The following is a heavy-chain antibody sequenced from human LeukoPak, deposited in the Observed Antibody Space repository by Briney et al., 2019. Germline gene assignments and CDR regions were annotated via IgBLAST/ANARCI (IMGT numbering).Heavy chain of an antibody. CDR1: GFTFGSSG. V-gene: IGHV3-30*18. D-gene: IGHD6-13*01. CDR3: AKELAAAVAYYYYYMDV. CDR2: ISYDGSNK. Sequence: GRSLRLSCAASGFTFGSSGMHWVRQAPGKGLEWVAVISYDGSNKYYADSVKGRFTISRDNSKNTLYLQMNSLRAEDTAVYYCAKELAAAVAYYYYYMDVWGKGTTVTVSS. J-gene: IGHJ6*03.